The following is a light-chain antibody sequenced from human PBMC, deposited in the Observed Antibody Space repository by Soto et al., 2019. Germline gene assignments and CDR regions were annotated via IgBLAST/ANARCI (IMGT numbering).Light chain of an antibody. V-gene: IGLV1-51*01. Sequence: QSVLTQPPSVSAAPGQKVTISCSGSSSNIGNNYVSWYQQLPGTAPKLLIYDNNKRPSGIPDRFSGSKSGTSATLGITGLQTGDEADYYCGTWDSRLSALYVFGTGTKLTVL. J-gene: IGLJ1*01. CDR1: SSNIGNNY. CDR3: GTWDSRLSALYV. CDR2: DNN.